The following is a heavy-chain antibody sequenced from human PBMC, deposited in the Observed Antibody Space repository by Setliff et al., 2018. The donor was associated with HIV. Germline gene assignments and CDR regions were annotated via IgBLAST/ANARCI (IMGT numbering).Heavy chain of an antibody. CDR1: GGSISSSSYY. J-gene: IGHJ4*02. V-gene: IGHV4-39*01. Sequence: SETLSLTCTVSGGSISSSSYYWGWIRQPPGKGLEWIGSIYYSGSTYYNPSLKSRVTISADTSKNQFSLKLNSVTAADTAVYYCARATRTIFGVVYFDYWGQGTLVTVSS. CDR2: IYYSGST. CDR3: ARATRTIFGVVYFDY. D-gene: IGHD3-3*01.